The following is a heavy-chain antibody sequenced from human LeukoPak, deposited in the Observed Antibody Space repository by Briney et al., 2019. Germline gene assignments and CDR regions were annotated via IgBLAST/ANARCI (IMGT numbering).Heavy chain of an antibody. CDR2: IRSKANSYAT. J-gene: IGHJ6*02. Sequence: PGGSLRLSCAASGFTFSGSAMHWVRQASGKGLEWVGRIRSKANSYATAYAASVKGRFTISRDDSKNTAYLQMNSLKTEDTAVYYCTSARTHPPRAQPAAMLPYYYYGMDVWGQGTTVTVSS. V-gene: IGHV3-73*01. CDR3: TSARTHPPRAQPAAMLPYYYYGMDV. CDR1: GFTFSGSA. D-gene: IGHD2-2*01.